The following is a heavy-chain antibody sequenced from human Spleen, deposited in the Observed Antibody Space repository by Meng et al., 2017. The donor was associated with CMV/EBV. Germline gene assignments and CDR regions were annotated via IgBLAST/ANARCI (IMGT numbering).Heavy chain of an antibody. CDR2: ILYDGSNK. J-gene: IGHJ4*02. D-gene: IGHD3-3*01. CDR1: GFVFSNYG. CDR3: ARDSYYDFWSGYYEGADY. Sequence: GESLKISCAASGFVFSNYGMHWVRQAPGKGLEWVSLILYDGSNKYHTDSVKGRFIISRDNSKNTLYLQMNSLRAEDSAVYYCARDSYYDFWSGYYEGADYWGQGTLVTVSS. V-gene: IGHV3-33*01.